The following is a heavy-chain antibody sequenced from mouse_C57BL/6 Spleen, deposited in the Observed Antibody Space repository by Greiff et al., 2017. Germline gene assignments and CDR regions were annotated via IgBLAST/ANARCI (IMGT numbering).Heavy chain of an antibody. V-gene: IGHV1-82*01. Sequence: VQLQQSGPELVKPGASVTISCKASGYAFSSSWMNWVKQRPGKGLEWIGRIYPGDGDTNYNGKFKGKATLTADKSSSTAYMQLSSLTSEDSAVYFCARSLYYYGSSYAMDYWGQGTSVTVAS. CDR2: IYPGDGDT. J-gene: IGHJ4*01. D-gene: IGHD1-1*01. CDR1: GYAFSSSW. CDR3: ARSLYYYGSSYAMDY.